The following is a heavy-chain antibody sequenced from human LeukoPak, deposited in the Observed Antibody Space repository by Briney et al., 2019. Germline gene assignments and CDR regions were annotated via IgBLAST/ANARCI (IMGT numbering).Heavy chain of an antibody. CDR3: AELGITMIGGV. CDR1: GFTFDDYA. V-gene: IGHV3-9*01. CDR2: ISWNSGSI. Sequence: GGSLRLSCAASGFTFDDYAMHWVRQAPGKGLEWVSGISWNSGSIGYADSVKGRFTIPRDNAKNSLYLQMNSLRAEDTTVYYCAELGITMIGGVWGKGTTVTISS. D-gene: IGHD3-10*02. J-gene: IGHJ6*04.